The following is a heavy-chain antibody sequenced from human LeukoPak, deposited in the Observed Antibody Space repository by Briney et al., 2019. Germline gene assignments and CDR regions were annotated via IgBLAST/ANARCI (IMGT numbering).Heavy chain of an antibody. CDR1: GFTFSSYA. CDR2: ISGSGGST. Sequence: GGSLRLSCAASGFTFSSYAMSWVRQAPGKGLEWVSAISGSGGSTYYADSVKGRFTISRDNSKNTLYLQMNSLRAEDTAVYYCARDDTGTTFKTYDYWGQGTLVTVSS. CDR3: ARDDTGTTFKTYDY. J-gene: IGHJ4*02. V-gene: IGHV3-23*01. D-gene: IGHD1-7*01.